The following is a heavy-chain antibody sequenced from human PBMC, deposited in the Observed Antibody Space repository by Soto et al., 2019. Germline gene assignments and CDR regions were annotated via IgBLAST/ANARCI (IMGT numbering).Heavy chain of an antibody. CDR3: ARDRYSYDSRAYQGVDWYFDL. Sequence: GGSLRLSCAASGFTFNNYGMHWVRQAPGKGLEWVAVIWYDGSHESYADSVKGRFTISRDNSKNTLYLQMNSLRAEDTAVYCCARDRYSYDSRAYQGVDWYFDLWGRGTLVTVSS. V-gene: IGHV3-33*01. J-gene: IGHJ2*01. CDR2: IWYDGSHE. CDR1: GFTFNNYG. D-gene: IGHD3-22*01.